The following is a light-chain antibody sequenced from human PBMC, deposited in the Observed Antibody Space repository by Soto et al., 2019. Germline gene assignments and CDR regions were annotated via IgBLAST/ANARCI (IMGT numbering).Light chain of an antibody. CDR2: EVN. J-gene: IGLJ1*01. CDR3: SSYTATRTYV. Sequence: QSVLTQPPSASGSPGQSVTISCTGTSSDVGGYNYVSWYQQHPGKAPKLMIYEVNKRPSGVPDRFSGSKSGNTASLTVSGLQAEDEGDYYCSSYTATRTYVFGTGTKVTVL. CDR1: SSDVGGYNY. V-gene: IGLV2-8*01.